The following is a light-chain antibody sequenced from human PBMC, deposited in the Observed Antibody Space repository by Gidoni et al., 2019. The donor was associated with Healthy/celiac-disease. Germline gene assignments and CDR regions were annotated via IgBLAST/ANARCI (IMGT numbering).Light chain of an antibody. CDR3: QSADSSGTWV. CDR2: KDS. V-gene: IGLV3-25*03. CDR1: ALPKQY. Sequence: SYELTQPPSVSVSPGQTARITCSGDALPKQYAYWYQQKPGQAPVLVIYKDSERPSGIPERFSGSSSGTTVTLTISVVQAEDEADYYCQSADSSGTWVCGGGTKLTVL. J-gene: IGLJ3*02.